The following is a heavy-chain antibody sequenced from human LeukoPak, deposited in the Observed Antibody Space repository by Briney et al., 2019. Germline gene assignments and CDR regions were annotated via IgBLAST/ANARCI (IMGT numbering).Heavy chain of an antibody. V-gene: IGHV4-34*01. CDR1: GWSFNDYY. Sequence: SETLSLTCAVYGWSFNDYYWNWVRQPPGKGLEWIGEINARGDTNYNPSLKSRVTISVDPSKNQFSLTLTSMIAADTAIYYCARGQVPAARGYNWFDPWGQGTLVTVSS. CDR2: INARGDT. D-gene: IGHD2-2*01. CDR3: ARGQVPAARGYNWFDP. J-gene: IGHJ5*02.